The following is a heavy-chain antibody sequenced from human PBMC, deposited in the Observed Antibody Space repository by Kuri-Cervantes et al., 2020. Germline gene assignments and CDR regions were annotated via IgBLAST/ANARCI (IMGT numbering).Heavy chain of an antibody. V-gene: IGHV3-48*04. J-gene: IGHJ4*02. CDR3: AYSSSWYDHTSFDY. CDR2: ISSSGSTI. CDR1: GFTFSSYA. Sequence: GSLRLSCAASGFTFSSYAMSWVRQAPGKGLEWVSYISSSGSTIYYADSVKGRFTISRDNAKNSLYLQMNSLRAEDTAVYYCAYSSSWYDHTSFDYWGQGTLVTVSS. D-gene: IGHD6-13*01.